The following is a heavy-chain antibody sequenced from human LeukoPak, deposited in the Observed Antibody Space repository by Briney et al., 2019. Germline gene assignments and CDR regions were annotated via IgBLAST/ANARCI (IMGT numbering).Heavy chain of an antibody. V-gene: IGHV3-53*01. CDR1: GFTVSSNY. CDR2: IYSGGST. J-gene: IGHJ4*02. CDR3: AKGGAYWSGYYWVFDY. Sequence: GGSLRLSCAASGFTVSSNYMSWVRQAPGKGLEWVSVIYSGGSTYYADSVKGRFTISRDNSKNTLYLQMNSLRAEDTAVYYCAKGGAYWSGYYWVFDYWGQGTLVTVSS. D-gene: IGHD3-3*01.